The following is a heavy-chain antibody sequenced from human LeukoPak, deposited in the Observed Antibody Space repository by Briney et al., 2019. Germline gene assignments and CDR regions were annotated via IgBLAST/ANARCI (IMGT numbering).Heavy chain of an antibody. CDR1: GFTFSSYW. V-gene: IGHV3-7*01. J-gene: IGHJ4*02. D-gene: IGHD1-26*01. CDR2: MKQDGSEI. CDR3: ARRGSYSLFDY. Sequence: GGSLRLSCEASGFTFSSYWMSWVRQAPGKGLEWVANMKQDGSEIYYVGSVRGRFTISRDNAKNSLYLQMNSLRAEDTAVYYCARRGSYSLFDYWGPGTLVTVSS.